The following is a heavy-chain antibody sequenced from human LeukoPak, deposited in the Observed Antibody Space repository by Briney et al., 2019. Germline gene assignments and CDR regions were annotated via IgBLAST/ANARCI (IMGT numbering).Heavy chain of an antibody. CDR2: IYYSGST. Sequence: PSETLSLTCTVSGGSISSYYWSWIRQPPGKGLEWIGYIYYSGSTNYNPSLKSRVTISVDTSKNQFSLKLRSVTAADTAVYYCARPASSYGSAQLDYWGQGTLVTVSS. CDR1: GGSISSYY. D-gene: IGHD5-18*01. V-gene: IGHV4-59*01. J-gene: IGHJ4*02. CDR3: ARPASSYGSAQLDY.